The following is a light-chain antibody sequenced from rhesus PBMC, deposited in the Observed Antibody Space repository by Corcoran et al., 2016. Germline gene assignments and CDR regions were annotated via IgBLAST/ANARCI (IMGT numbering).Light chain of an antibody. Sequence: DIQMTQSPSSLSASVGDRVTITCRASQTISSYLAWYQQKPGKVPKLLCYAASILQSGVPSRFSGSGSGTDFTLTISSLQPEDFATYYCRQHNSHPPLTFGQGTKVEIK. J-gene: IGKJ1*01. CDR3: RQHNSHPPLT. CDR1: QTISSY. V-gene: IGKV1-44*03. CDR2: AAS.